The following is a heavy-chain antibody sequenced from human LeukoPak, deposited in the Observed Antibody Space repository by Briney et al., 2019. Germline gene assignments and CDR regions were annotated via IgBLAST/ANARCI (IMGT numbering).Heavy chain of an antibody. D-gene: IGHD6-19*01. CDR1: GFTFSDYY. J-gene: IGHJ4*02. Sequence: GRSLRLSCEASGFTFSDYYMSWLRQAPGKGLEWVSYISSSGSNIYYADSVKGRFTISRDNAKNSLYLQMNSLRAEDTAVYYCARDGVAGAFDYWGQGTLVTVSS. CDR2: ISSSGSNI. CDR3: ARDGVAGAFDY. V-gene: IGHV3-11*01.